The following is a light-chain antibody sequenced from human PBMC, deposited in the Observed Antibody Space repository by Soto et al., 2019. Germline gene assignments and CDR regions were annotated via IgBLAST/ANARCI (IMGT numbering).Light chain of an antibody. J-gene: IGLJ1*01. CDR1: SSDVDGYNY. CDR3: SSYRASSTTHYV. CDR2: GVS. V-gene: IGLV2-14*03. Sequence: QSALTQPASLSGSPGQSITISCTGTSSDVDGYNYVSWYQQHPGKAPKLMIYGVSTRPSGVSNRFSGAKSSNTASLTISGLHPEDEADYYCSSYRASSTTHYVFGTGTKLTVL.